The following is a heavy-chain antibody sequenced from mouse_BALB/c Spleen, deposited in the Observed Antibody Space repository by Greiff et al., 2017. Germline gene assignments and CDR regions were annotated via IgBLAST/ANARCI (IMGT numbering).Heavy chain of an antibody. Sequence: VQLVESGAELAKPGASVKMSCKASGYTFTSYWMHWVKQRPGQGLEWIGYINPSTGYTEYNQKFKDKATLTADKSSSTAHMELLSLTSEDSAVYYCGRSDGSSYGYAMDYWGQGTSVTVSS. J-gene: IGHJ4*01. CDR1: GYTFTSYW. V-gene: IGHV1-7*01. CDR3: GRSDGSSYGYAMDY. CDR2: INPSTGYT. D-gene: IGHD1-1*01.